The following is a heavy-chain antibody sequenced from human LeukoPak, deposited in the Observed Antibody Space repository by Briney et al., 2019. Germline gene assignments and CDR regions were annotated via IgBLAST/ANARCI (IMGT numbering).Heavy chain of an antibody. D-gene: IGHD4-17*01. Sequence: SETLSLTCEVYGGSLSPYWWSWIRQPPGKGLEWIGEIKYSGRTNYNPSLESRVTISVDTSKKQFSLKLSSVTVADTALYFCARRGANDFGDSAGNFAYDIWGQGTMVTASS. V-gene: IGHV4-34*01. CDR2: IKYSGRT. CDR3: ARRGANDFGDSAGNFAYDI. J-gene: IGHJ3*02. CDR1: GGSLSPYW.